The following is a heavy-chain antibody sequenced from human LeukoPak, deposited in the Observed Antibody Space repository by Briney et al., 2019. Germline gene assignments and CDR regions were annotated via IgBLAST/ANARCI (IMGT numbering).Heavy chain of an antibody. CDR2: ITSTATYI. D-gene: IGHD6-13*01. V-gene: IGHV3-21*01. CDR1: GFAFSTYS. Sequence: PGGSLRLSYAASGFAFSTYSMNWVRQAPGKGLEWISSITSTATYIYYADSVKGRFTISRDNTKNSLYLQMNSLRAEDTAVYFCARVAGGKFHLDYWGQGTQVTVSS. CDR3: ARVAGGKFHLDY. J-gene: IGHJ4*02.